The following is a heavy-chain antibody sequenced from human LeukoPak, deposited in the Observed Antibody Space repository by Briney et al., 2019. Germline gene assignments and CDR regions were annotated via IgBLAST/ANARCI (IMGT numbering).Heavy chain of an antibody. CDR1: GYTFTSYY. CDR2: INPSGGST. J-gene: IGHJ4*02. Sequence: RASVKVSCKASGYTFTSYYMHWVRQAPGQGLEWMGIINPSGGSTSYARKFQGRVTMTRDTSTSTVYMELSSLRSEDTAVYYCARSPVEIGFDYWGQGTLVTVSS. D-gene: IGHD5-24*01. V-gene: IGHV1-46*01. CDR3: ARSPVEIGFDY.